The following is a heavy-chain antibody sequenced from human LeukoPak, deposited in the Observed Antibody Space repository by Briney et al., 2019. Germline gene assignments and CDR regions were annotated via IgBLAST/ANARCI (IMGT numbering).Heavy chain of an antibody. D-gene: IGHD1-26*01. V-gene: IGHV3-33*01. CDR3: ARSRRGTVGAKGPGAFDI. CDR2: TWKDGSNT. CDR1: GFTFSSYG. J-gene: IGHJ3*02. Sequence: GGSLRLSCVASGFTFSSYGMHWVRQAPGKGLEWVAVTWKDGSNTHYADSVKGRFTISRDNAKNSLYLQMNSLRAEDTAVYYCARSRRGTVGAKGPGAFDIWGQGTMVTVSS.